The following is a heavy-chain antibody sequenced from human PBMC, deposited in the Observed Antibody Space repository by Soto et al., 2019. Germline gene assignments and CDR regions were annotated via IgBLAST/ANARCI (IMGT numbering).Heavy chain of an antibody. CDR2: IYSSGDT. Sequence: QVQLQESGPGLVRPSQTLSLTCTVSGGSVTSGGYYWSWIRHCPGKGLEWIGYIYSSGDTNYNPSLXSXXXXXXXXXXXXXXXXXXXXXXXXTXIYYCTRDWGPPVTHGYDSWGQGILVTVSS. V-gene: IGHV4-31*01. J-gene: IGHJ5*01. CDR3: TRDWGPPVTHGYDS. CDR1: GGSVTSGGYY. D-gene: IGHD3-10*01.